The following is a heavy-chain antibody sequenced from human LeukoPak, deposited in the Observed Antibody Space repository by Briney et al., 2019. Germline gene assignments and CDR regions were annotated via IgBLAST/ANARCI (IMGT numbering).Heavy chain of an antibody. Sequence: SQTLTLTCAISGDSVSSNSAAWNWIRQSPSRGLEWLGRTYYRSKWYNDYAVSVKSRITINPDTSKNQFSLQLNSVTPEDTAVYYCAGEVSSSSWYPLFYFDYWGQGTLVTVSS. D-gene: IGHD6-13*01. J-gene: IGHJ4*02. CDR3: AGEVSSSSWYPLFYFDY. V-gene: IGHV6-1*01. CDR2: TYYRSKWYN. CDR1: GDSVSSNSAA.